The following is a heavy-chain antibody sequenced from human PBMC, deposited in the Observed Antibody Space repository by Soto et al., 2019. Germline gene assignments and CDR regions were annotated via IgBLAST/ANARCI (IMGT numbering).Heavy chain of an antibody. D-gene: IGHD1-26*01. CDR3: AREGGNLNWFDP. CDR2: ISSSSSTI. V-gene: IGHV3-48*02. J-gene: IGHJ5*02. CDR1: GFTFSSYS. Sequence: EVQLVESGGGLVQPGGSLRLSCAASGFTFSSYSMNWVRQAPGKGLEWVSYISSSSSTIYYADSVKGRFTISRDNAKNSLYLPMNRLREEDTAGYYCAREGGNLNWFDPWGQGTLVTVSS.